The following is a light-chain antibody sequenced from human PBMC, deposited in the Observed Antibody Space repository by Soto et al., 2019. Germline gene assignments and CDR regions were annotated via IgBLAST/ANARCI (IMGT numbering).Light chain of an antibody. Sequence: EIVLTQSPSNMSLSPGERATLSCRASRNIGNFLAWYQHKPGQAPRLLIYDASKRATGIPARFSGSGSGTDFTLTISSLEPADFAVYYCQQRTTWPPLFAFGPGTRVDIK. CDR1: RNIGNF. CDR2: DAS. V-gene: IGKV3-11*01. J-gene: IGKJ3*01. CDR3: QQRTTWPPLFA.